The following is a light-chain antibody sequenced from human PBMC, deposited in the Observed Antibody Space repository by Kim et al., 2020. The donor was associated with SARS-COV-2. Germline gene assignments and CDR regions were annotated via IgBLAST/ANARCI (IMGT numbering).Light chain of an antibody. CDR2: DAS. Sequence: ASVGDRVTITGQANQDIHNYLNWYQQTPGRAPKLLIYDASKLKTGVPSRFSGGGSGTDFTFTISSLQPEDVATYYCQQFDDMPLTFGGGTKVDIK. J-gene: IGKJ4*01. CDR1: QDIHNY. CDR3: QQFDDMPLT. V-gene: IGKV1-33*01.